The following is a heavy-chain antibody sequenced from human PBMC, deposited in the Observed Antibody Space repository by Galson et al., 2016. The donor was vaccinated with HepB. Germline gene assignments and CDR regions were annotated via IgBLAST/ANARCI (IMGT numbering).Heavy chain of an antibody. CDR3: ARDPRKIRYQLLEIYYYYYAMDV. Sequence: SVKVSCKASGYTFTTYGISWVRQAPGQGLEWMGWISAYNGNTNYAQKLQGSVTMTPDTSTSTAYMELRSLRSDDPAVYYCARDPRKIRYQLLEIYYYYYAMDVWGQGTMVTVSS. J-gene: IGHJ6*02. CDR2: ISAYNGNT. D-gene: IGHD2-2*01. CDR1: GYTFTTYG. V-gene: IGHV1-18*01.